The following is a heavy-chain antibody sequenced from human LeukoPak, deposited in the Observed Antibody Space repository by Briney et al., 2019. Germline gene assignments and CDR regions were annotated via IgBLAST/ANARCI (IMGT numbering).Heavy chain of an antibody. CDR3: ARGEGDYDILTGYYRY. D-gene: IGHD3-9*01. V-gene: IGHV4-59*01. J-gene: IGHJ4*02. CDR1: GGSISSYY. Sequence: PSETLSLTCTVSGGSISSYYWSWIRQPPGKGLEWIGYIYYSGSTNNNPSLKSRVTISVDTSKNQFSLKLSSVTAADTAVYYCARGEGDYDILTGYYRYWGQGTLVTVSS. CDR2: IYYSGST.